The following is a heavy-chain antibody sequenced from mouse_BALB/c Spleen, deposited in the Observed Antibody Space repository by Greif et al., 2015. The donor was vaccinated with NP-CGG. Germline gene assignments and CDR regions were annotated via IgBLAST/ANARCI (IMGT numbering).Heavy chain of an antibody. CDR1: GFTFSSFG. V-gene: IGHV5-17*02. CDR3: ARGGVFDY. J-gene: IGHJ2*01. CDR2: ISSGSSTI. Sequence: EVKLVESGGGLVQPGGSRKLSCAASGFTFSSFGMHWVRQAPEKGLEWVAYISSGSSTIYYADTVKGRFTISRDNPKNPLFLQMTSLRSEDTAMYYCARGGVFDYWGQGTTLTVSS.